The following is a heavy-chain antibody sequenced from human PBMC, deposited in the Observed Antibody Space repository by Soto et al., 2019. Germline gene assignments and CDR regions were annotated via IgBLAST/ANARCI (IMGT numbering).Heavy chain of an antibody. CDR2: IIPIFGTA. CDR1: GGTFSSYA. V-gene: IGHV1-69*01. CDR3: ARGIAAAGALLYNWFDP. D-gene: IGHD6-13*01. J-gene: IGHJ5*02. Sequence: SVKVSCKASGGTFSSYAISWVRQAPGQGLEWMGGIIPIFGTANYAQKFQGRVTITADESTSTAYMELSSLRSEDTAVYYCARGIAAAGALLYNWFDPWSHGALVTVSS.